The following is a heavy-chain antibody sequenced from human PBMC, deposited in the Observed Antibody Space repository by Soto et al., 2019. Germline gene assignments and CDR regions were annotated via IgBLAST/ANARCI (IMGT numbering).Heavy chain of an antibody. CDR3: AKVRYDSSAYPINYYYWHGMEV. D-gene: IGHD3-22*01. Sequence: EVQLLESGGGLVQPGGSLRLSCAAAGFTFNNFAMTWVRQAPGKGLEYVASITSSGGSTYYADSVKGRFTISRDYSKHTVHLHMRSLRAEDTAVYYCAKVRYDSSAYPINYYYWHGMEVWDQGTTVTVSS. CDR1: GFTFNNFA. V-gene: IGHV3-23*01. CDR2: ITSSGGST. J-gene: IGHJ6*02.